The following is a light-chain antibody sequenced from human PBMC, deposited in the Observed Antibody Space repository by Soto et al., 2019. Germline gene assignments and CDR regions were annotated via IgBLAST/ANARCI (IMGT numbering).Light chain of an antibody. CDR2: AAS. V-gene: IGKV3-15*01. CDR1: QSVYYN. J-gene: IGKJ2*01. CDR3: QQYNNWPPFT. Sequence: EIVMTQSPATLSVSPGGRATLSCRASQSVYYNLAWYQHNPGQAPRLLIYAASTRATGVPARFSGSGSGTDFTLTISSLQSEDFAVYYRQQYNNWPPFTFGEGTKLEIK.